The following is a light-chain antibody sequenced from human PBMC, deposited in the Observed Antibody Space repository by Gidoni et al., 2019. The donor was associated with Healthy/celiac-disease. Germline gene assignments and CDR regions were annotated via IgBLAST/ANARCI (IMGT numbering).Light chain of an antibody. J-gene: IGKJ2*01. CDR2: GAS. V-gene: IGKV3-15*01. Sequence: EIVMTQSPATLSVSPGERATLSCRASQSVSSNLAWYQQKPGQAPRLLIYGASTRATGIPARFSGSGSGTEFTLTISSRQSEDFAVYYCQQYNNGPPYTFGQXTKLEIK. CDR3: QQYNNGPPYT. CDR1: QSVSSN.